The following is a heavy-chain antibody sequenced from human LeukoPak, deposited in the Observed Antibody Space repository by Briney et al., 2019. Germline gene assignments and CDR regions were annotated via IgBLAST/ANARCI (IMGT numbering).Heavy chain of an antibody. CDR3: ARDGVAVAGSGVDY. CDR1: GGSISNSNYY. CDR2: IYYSGST. D-gene: IGHD6-19*01. Sequence: PSETLSLTCTVSGGSISNSNYYWGWIRQPPGKGLEWIGSIYYSGSTSYNPSLKSRVTISVDTPKNQFSLRLNSVTAADTAVYYCARDGVAVAGSGVDYWGQGTLVTVSS. J-gene: IGHJ4*02. V-gene: IGHV4-39*07.